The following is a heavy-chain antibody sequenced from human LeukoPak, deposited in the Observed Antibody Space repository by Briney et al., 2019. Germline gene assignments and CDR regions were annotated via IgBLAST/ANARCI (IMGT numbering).Heavy chain of an antibody. V-gene: IGHV3-20*04. CDR3: AELGITMIGGV. D-gene: IGHD3-10*02. J-gene: IGHJ6*04. CDR2: INWNGGRT. Sequence: GGSLRLSCAASGFTFDDYGMSWVRQAPGKGLEWVSGINWNGGRTGYADSVKGRFTISRDNAKNSLYLQMNSLRAEDTAVYYCAELGITMIGGVWGKGTTVTISS. CDR1: GFTFDDYG.